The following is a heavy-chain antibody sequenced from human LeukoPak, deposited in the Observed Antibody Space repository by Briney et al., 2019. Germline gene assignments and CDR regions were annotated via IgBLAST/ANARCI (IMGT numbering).Heavy chain of an antibody. CDR2: ISGSGGST. V-gene: IGHV3-23*01. CDR3: AKEYYGSGSYRTDAFDM. Sequence: PGGSLRLSCAASGFTFSSYAMSWVRQAPGKGLEWVSGISGSGGSTYYADTVKGRFTISRDNSRNTLYLQMNSPRAEDTAVYYCAKEYYGSGSYRTDAFDMWGQGTMVTVSS. J-gene: IGHJ3*02. CDR1: GFTFSSYA. D-gene: IGHD3-10*01.